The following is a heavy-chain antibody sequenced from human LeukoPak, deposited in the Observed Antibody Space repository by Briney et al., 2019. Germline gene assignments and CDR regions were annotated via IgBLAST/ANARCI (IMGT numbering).Heavy chain of an antibody. V-gene: IGHV1-46*01. J-gene: IGHJ6*03. CDR2: INPSGGST. Sequence: ASVKVSCKASGYTFTSYYMYWVRQAPGQGLEWMGIINPSGGSTNYAQKFQGRVTTTRDTSTNTVYMELSSLRSEDTAVYYCARGPSITLIRGGQWYYYMDVWGKGTTVTISS. CDR3: ARGPSITLIRGGQWYYYMDV. D-gene: IGHD3-10*01. CDR1: GYTFTSYY.